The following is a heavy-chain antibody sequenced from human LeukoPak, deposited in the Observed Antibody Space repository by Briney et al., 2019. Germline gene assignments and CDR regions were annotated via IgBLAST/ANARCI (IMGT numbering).Heavy chain of an antibody. CDR1: GDSVSRNSAV. D-gene: IGHD5-12*01. J-gene: IGHJ4*02. V-gene: IGHV6-1*01. CDR2: TYYRSKWYN. Sequence: SQTLSLTCAISGDSVSRNSAVWTWIRQSPSRGLEWLGRTYYRSKWYNDYAESVISRMTINPDTSKNQFSLQLNSVTPEDTAIYYCARESDTGYVNFWGQGTLVTVSS. CDR3: ARESDTGYVNF.